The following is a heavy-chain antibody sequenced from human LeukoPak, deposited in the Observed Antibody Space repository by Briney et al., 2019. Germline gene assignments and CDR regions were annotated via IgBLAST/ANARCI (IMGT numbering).Heavy chain of an antibody. J-gene: IGHJ4*02. CDR2: IYYSGST. D-gene: IGHD6-19*01. V-gene: IGHV4-59*01. Sequence: KPSETLSLTCTVSGGSISSYYWSWIRQPPGKGLEWIGYIYYSGSTNYNPSLKSRVTISVDTSKNQFSLKLSSVTAADTAVYYCARDLDSSGWYYVDYWGQGTLVTVSS. CDR3: ARDLDSSGWYYVDY. CDR1: GGSISSYY.